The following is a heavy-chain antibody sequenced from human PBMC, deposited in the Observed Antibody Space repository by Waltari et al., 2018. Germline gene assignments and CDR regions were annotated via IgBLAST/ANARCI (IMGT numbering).Heavy chain of an antibody. CDR2: IYYSGST. CDR3: ASAVGGERDY. V-gene: IGHV4-59*08. CDR1: GRPISSYY. Sequence: QVQLQESGPGLVKPSETLSLTCTVPGRPISSYYWSWIRQPPGKGLEWIGYIYYSGSTNYNPSLKSRVTISVDTSKNQFSLKLSSVTAADTAVYYCASAVGGERDYWGQGTLVTVSS. D-gene: IGHD2-21*01. J-gene: IGHJ4*02.